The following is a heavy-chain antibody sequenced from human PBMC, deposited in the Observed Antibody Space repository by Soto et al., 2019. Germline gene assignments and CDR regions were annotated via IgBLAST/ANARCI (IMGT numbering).Heavy chain of an antibody. V-gene: IGHV3-48*02. J-gene: IGHJ4*02. CDR3: ARDQISGGYSYGYNDY. CDR1: GFTFSSYS. Sequence: GGSLRLSCAASGFTFSSYSMNWVRQAPGKGLEWVSYISSSSSTIYYADSVKGRFTISRDNAKNSLYLQMNSLRDEDTAVYYCARDQISGGYSYGYNDYWGQGTLVTVSS. CDR2: ISSSSSTI. D-gene: IGHD5-18*01.